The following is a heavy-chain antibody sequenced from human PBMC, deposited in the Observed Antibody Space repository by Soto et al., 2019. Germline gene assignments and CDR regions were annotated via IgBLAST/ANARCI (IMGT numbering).Heavy chain of an antibody. CDR2: IYYSGST. CDR1: GGSISSYY. CDR3: ARESPNWNDLGY. J-gene: IGHJ4*02. Sequence: PSETLSLTCTVSGGSISSYYWSWIRQPPGKGLEWIGYIYYSGSTNHNPSLKSRVTISVDTSKNQFSLKLSSVTAADTAVYYCARESPNWNDLGYWGQGTLVTVSS. D-gene: IGHD1-1*01. V-gene: IGHV4-59*01.